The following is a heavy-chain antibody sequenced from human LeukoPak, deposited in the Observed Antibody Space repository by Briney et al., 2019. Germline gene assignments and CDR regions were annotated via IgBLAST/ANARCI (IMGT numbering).Heavy chain of an antibody. CDR2: IRSKIYGGTT. CDR1: GFTFGVYG. D-gene: IGHD4-17*01. V-gene: IGHV3-49*03. Sequence: PGGSLRLSCTASGFTFGVYGVSCFRAAPGKGSVWVGFIRSKIYGGTTEYAASLKGSFTISRDDSKSIAYLQMNSLKIDDTAMYSCTSDYGDYLGGQGTLVTVSS. J-gene: IGHJ4*02. CDR3: TSDYGDYL.